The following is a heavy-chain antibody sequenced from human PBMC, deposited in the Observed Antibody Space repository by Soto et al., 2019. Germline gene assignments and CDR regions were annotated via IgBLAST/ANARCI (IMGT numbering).Heavy chain of an antibody. Sequence: EVQLVESGGGFAKPGGSLRLSCAASGFTFENAWMNWVRQAPGKGLEWVGRIKSKIYGETTDYAAPVKGRFIISRDDSKNTLYLQMSSLKAEDTAVYYCTSGLIVLVAASRLAGYWGQGTLVTVSS. V-gene: IGHV3-15*07. CDR2: IKSKIYGETT. CDR3: TSGLIVLVAASRLAGY. D-gene: IGHD2-21*01. J-gene: IGHJ4*02. CDR1: GFTFENAW.